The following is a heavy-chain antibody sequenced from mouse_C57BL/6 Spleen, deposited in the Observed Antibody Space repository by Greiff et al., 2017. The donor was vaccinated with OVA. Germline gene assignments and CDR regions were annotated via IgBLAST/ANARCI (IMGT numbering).Heavy chain of an antibody. Sequence: EVQLQQSGPELVKPGASVKISCKASGYTFTGYYMNWVKQSHGKSLEWIGDINPNNGGTSYNQKFKGKATLTVDKSSSTAYMELRSLTSEDSAVYYCARRTVVAPYYAMDYWGQGTSVTVSS. CDR2: INPNNGGT. D-gene: IGHD1-1*01. CDR3: ARRTVVAPYYAMDY. J-gene: IGHJ4*01. CDR1: GYTFTGYY. V-gene: IGHV1-26*01.